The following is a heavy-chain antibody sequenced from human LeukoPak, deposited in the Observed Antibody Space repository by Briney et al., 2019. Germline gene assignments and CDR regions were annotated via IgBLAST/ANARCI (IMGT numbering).Heavy chain of an antibody. V-gene: IGHV3-21*01. D-gene: IGHD5-24*01. Sequence: PGGSLRLSCAASGFDFSNYDMTWVRQAPGKGLEYVSSISRGGNYIYSADSVRGRFSISRNNPENSLFLQMNSLRGEDTAVYYCARIGPGTDVYNSFDYWGQGTLVAVSS. CDR1: GFDFSNYD. CDR3: ARIGPGTDVYNSFDY. J-gene: IGHJ4*02. CDR2: ISRGGNYI.